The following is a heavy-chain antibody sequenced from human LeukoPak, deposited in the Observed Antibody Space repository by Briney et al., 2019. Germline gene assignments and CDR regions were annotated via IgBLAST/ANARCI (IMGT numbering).Heavy chain of an antibody. Sequence: SVKVSCKASGGTFSSYAISWVRQAPGQGLEWMGGIIPIFGTANYAQKFQGRVTNTTDESTSTAYMELSSLRSEDTAVYYCASQYSSSSRVSFDYWGQGTLVTVSS. CDR3: ASQYSSSSRVSFDY. D-gene: IGHD6-6*01. CDR2: IIPIFGTA. J-gene: IGHJ4*02. CDR1: GGTFSSYA. V-gene: IGHV1-69*05.